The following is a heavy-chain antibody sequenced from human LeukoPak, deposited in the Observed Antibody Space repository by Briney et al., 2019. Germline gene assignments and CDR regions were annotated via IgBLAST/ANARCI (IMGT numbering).Heavy chain of an antibody. CDR1: GFTLDDYA. J-gene: IGHJ4*02. CDR2: ISWNSGSI. CDR3: AKEPYSGYGSGSSFDY. V-gene: IGHV3-9*01. D-gene: IGHD3-10*01. Sequence: GGSLRLSCAASGFTLDDYAMHWVRQAPGKGLEWVSGISWNSGSIGYADSVKGRFTISRDNAKNSLYLQMNSLRAEDTALYYCAKEPYSGYGSGSSFDYWGQGTLVTVSS.